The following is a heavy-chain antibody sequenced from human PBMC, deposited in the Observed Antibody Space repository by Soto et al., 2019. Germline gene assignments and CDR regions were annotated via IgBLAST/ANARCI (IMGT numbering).Heavy chain of an antibody. Sequence: PGGSLRLSCAASGFTFSDYYMSWIRQAPGKWLEWVSYISSSGSTIYYADFVKGRFTISRDNAKNSLYLQMNSLRAEDTAVYYCARSVVPAAPLDYWGQGTLVTVSS. CDR1: GFTFSDYY. D-gene: IGHD2-2*01. CDR3: ARSVVPAAPLDY. CDR2: ISSSGSTI. J-gene: IGHJ4*02. V-gene: IGHV3-11*01.